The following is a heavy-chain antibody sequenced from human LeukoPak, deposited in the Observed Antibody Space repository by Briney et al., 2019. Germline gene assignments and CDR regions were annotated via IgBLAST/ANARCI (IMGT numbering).Heavy chain of an antibody. CDR1: GYIFTNYW. Sequence: PGESLKISCRASGYIFTNYWIGWVRQMPGKGLEWVGIIYPGDSDTRYSPSFQGQVTISVDKSINTAYLQWNDLKASDIAMYYCARHTRSTPSEYWGQGTLVTVSS. D-gene: IGHD2-15*01. V-gene: IGHV5-51*01. J-gene: IGHJ4*02. CDR3: ARHTRSTPSEY. CDR2: IYPGDSDT.